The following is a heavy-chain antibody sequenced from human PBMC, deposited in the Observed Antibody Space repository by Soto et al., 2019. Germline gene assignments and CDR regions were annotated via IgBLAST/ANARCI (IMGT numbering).Heavy chain of an antibody. D-gene: IGHD2-8*01. V-gene: IGHV1-18*01. Sequence: QGQLVQSGAEVKKPGASVKVSCKASGYTFTRYGISWVRQAPGQGLEWMGWISGYNGDTKYAQKFQGRVTMTIDTSTTTAFMELRSLTSDDTAVYYCAKNGPPPYYYDGLDVWGQGTTVTVSS. J-gene: IGHJ6*02. CDR1: GYTFTRYG. CDR2: ISGYNGDT. CDR3: AKNGPPPYYYDGLDV.